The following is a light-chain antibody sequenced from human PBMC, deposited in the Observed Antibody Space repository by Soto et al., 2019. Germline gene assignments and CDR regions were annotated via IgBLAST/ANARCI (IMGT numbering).Light chain of an antibody. V-gene: IGKV3-15*01. Sequence: EIVMTPSPATLSVSPGERATPSCRASQSVSSNLAWYQQKPCQAPRLLIYGASTRATGIPARFSGSGSGTEFTLTISSLQSEDFAVYYCQQYNNWPITFGGGTKVDIK. CDR2: GAS. J-gene: IGKJ4*01. CDR3: QQYNNWPIT. CDR1: QSVSSN.